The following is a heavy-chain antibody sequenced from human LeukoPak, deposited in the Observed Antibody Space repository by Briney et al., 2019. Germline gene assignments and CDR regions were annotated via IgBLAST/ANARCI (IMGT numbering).Heavy chain of an antibody. CDR1: GFTFSTYA. D-gene: IGHD6-13*01. Sequence: GSLRLSCAASGFTFSTYAISWVRQAPGKGLEWIGYIYHSGSTYYNPSLKSRVTISVDTSKNQFSLKLSSVTAADTAVYYCARARRAAGIDYYYYMDVWGKGTSVTVSS. V-gene: IGHV4-34*01. CDR2: IYHSGST. CDR3: ARARRAAGIDYYYYMDV. J-gene: IGHJ6*03.